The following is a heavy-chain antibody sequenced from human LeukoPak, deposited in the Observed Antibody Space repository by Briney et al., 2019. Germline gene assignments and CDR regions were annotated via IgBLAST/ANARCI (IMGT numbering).Heavy chain of an antibody. V-gene: IGHV1-2*02. CDR2: INCNSGVT. CDR3: AKTGAGYSSGWSYLY. J-gene: IGHJ4*02. Sequence: ASVKASCKASGYTFTAYYMHWVRQAXXXXXXXXXXINCNSGVTKYAQKFQDRVTMTRDTSISTAYMEVSRLTSDDTAVYYCAKTGAGYSSGWSYLYWGQGTLATVSS. D-gene: IGHD6-19*01. CDR1: GYTFTAYY.